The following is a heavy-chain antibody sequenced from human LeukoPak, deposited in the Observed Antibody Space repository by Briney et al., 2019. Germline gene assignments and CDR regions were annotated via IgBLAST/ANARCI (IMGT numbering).Heavy chain of an antibody. J-gene: IGHJ6*02. D-gene: IGHD4-17*01. V-gene: IGHV4-34*01. CDR1: GGSFRRYY. Sequence: PSETLSLTCAVCGGSFRRYYWSWIRQPPAKGLEGIGEINHSGRTNYNPSLKGRVTMSVDTSKNQFCLELSSVTAADTAVYYCARNVIGADYGMDVWGQGTTFTVS. CDR3: ARNVIGADYGMDV. CDR2: INHSGRT.